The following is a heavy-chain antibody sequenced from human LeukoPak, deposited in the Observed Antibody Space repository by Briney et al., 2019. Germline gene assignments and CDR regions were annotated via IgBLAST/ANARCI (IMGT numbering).Heavy chain of an antibody. D-gene: IGHD2-15*01. CDR3: ARDLAVVAALSNWFVP. J-gene: IGHJ5*02. V-gene: IGHV1-2*02. CDR1: GYTFTSYG. CDR2: INPNSGGT. Sequence: ASVKVSCKASGYTFTSYGISWVRQAPGQGLEWMGWINPNSGGTNYAQKFQGRVTMTRDTSISTAYMELSRLRSDDTAVYYCARDLAVVAALSNWFVPWGQGTLVTVSS.